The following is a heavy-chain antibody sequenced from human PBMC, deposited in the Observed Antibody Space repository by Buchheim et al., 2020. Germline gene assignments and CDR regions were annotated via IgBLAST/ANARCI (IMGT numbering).Heavy chain of an antibody. CDR3: ARESGGDFNWYFDL. Sequence: QVQLVESGGGVVQPGRSLRLSCAASGFTFSSYGMHWVRQAPGKGLEWVAVIWYDGSNKYYEDSVKGRFTISRENSKTTRYLQMNSLRAEDTAVYYCARESGGDFNWYFDLWGRGTL. D-gene: IGHD2-21*02. CDR2: IWYDGSNK. V-gene: IGHV3-33*01. J-gene: IGHJ2*01. CDR1: GFTFSSYG.